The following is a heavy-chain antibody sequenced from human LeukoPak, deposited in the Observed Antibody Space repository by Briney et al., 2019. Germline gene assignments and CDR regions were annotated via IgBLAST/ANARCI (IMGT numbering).Heavy chain of an antibody. CDR1: GGSISSSSCY. CDR2: IYYSGST. Sequence: PSETLSLTCTVSGGSISSSSCYWGWIRQPPGKGLEWIGSIYYSGSTYYTPSLKSRVTISVDTSKNQFSLKLSSVTAADTAVYYCARLEGHSYNYWGQGTLVTVSS. V-gene: IGHV4-39*01. D-gene: IGHD5-18*01. CDR3: ARLEGHSYNY. J-gene: IGHJ4*02.